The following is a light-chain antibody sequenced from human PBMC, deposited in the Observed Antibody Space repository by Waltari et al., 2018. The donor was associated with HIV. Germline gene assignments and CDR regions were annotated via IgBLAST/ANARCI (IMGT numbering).Light chain of an antibody. V-gene: IGLV2-14*01. CDR1: SRDGGGYNS. Sequence: QSALTQPASVSGSPGQSTTIPCTGPSRDGGGYNSVSWYQQHPGKAPKFMIYEVRNRPSGVSNRFSGSKSGNTASLTISGLQAEDEAYYYCSSYSSSDTHVVFGGGTKLTVL. CDR3: SSYSSSDTHVV. J-gene: IGLJ2*01. CDR2: EVR.